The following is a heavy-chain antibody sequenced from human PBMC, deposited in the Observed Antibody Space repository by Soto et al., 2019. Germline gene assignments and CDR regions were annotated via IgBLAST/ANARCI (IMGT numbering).Heavy chain of an antibody. J-gene: IGHJ1*01. Sequence: GGSLRLSCAASVFTFSSYCMHWVRQAPGKGLEWVSRINPNGNTINYADSVKGRFTISRDNARNSLYLQINSLRGEDTAVYYCATAGSYRLDAWGQGSLVTVSS. D-gene: IGHD3-16*02. CDR2: INPNGNTI. CDR1: VFTFSSYC. V-gene: IGHV3-74*01. CDR3: ATAGSYRLDA.